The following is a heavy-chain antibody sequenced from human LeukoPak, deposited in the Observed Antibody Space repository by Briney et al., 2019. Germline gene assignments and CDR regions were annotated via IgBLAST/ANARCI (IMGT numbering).Heavy chain of an antibody. CDR3: AKAAYGSGDY. Sequence: PGGSLRLSCAASGFTFSSYGMHWVGKAPGKGLEWVAVIWYDGRNKFYADSVKGRFTISRDNSKNTLYLQMNSLRAEDTAVYYCAKAAYGSGDYWGQGTLVTVSS. V-gene: IGHV3-33*06. CDR1: GFTFSSYG. D-gene: IGHD3-10*01. J-gene: IGHJ4*02. CDR2: IWYDGRNK.